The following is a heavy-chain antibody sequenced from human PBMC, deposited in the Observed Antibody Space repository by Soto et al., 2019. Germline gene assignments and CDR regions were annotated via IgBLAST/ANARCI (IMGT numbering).Heavy chain of an antibody. CDR2: INPASGST. D-gene: IGHD6-25*01. CDR1: GYTFTHYY. V-gene: IGHV1-46*01. CDR3: ARDLAAGDH. Sequence: QVQLVQSGAEVKKPGASVKLSCRTSGYTFTHYYMHWVRQAPGQGLEWLAIINPASGSTNYAQDFLGRVTLAMDTSTTTVYMELSGLIAEDTAIFYCARDLAAGDHWGQGTLVTVSS. J-gene: IGHJ4*02.